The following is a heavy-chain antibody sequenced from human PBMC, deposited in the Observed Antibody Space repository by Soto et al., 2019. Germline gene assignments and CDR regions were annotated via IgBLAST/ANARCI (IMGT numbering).Heavy chain of an antibody. D-gene: IGHD2-2*01. V-gene: IGHV3-7*01. Sequence: GGSLRLSCAASGFTFSSYWMSWVRQAPGKGLEWVANIKQDGSEKYYVDSVKGRFTISRDNAKNSLYLQMNSLRAEDTAVYYCAKDPSIVLVPAATYYYYYYGMDVWGQGTTVTVSS. J-gene: IGHJ6*02. CDR2: IKQDGSEK. CDR1: GFTFSSYW. CDR3: AKDPSIVLVPAATYYYYYYGMDV.